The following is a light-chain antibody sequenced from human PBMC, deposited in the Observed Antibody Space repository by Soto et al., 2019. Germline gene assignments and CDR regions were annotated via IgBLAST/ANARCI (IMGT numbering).Light chain of an antibody. Sequence: QSVLTQPPSVSAAPGQTVTISCSGSSSNIGNKYVSWYQQFPGTAPKLLIYENNKRPSGIPDRFSGSKSGTSATLDITGLQTGDEADYYCGSWDTSLSAGVFGGGTKLTVL. CDR1: SSNIGNKY. CDR3: GSWDTSLSAGV. CDR2: ENN. V-gene: IGLV1-51*02. J-gene: IGLJ3*02.